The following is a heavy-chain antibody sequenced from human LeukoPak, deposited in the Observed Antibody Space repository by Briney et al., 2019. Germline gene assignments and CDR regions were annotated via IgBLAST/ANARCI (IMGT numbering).Heavy chain of an antibody. V-gene: IGHV3-11*01. D-gene: IGHD6-6*01. Sequence: GRSLRLSCAASGFTFSDYYMSWIRQAPGKGLEWVSYISSSGSTIYYADSVKGRFTISRDNAKNSLYLQMNSLRAEDTAVYYCARRLTWSSSRYMDVWGKGTTVTVSS. J-gene: IGHJ6*03. CDR3: ARRLTWSSSRYMDV. CDR2: ISSSGSTI. CDR1: GFTFSDYY.